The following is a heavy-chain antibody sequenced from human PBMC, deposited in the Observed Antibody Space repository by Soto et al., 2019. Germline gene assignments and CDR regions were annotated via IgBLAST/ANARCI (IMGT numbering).Heavy chain of an antibody. Sequence: VGSLRLSCAASGFTFSGSAMHWVRQASGKGLEWVGRIRSKANSYATAYAASVKGRFTISRDDSKNTAYLQMNSLKTEDTAVYYCTSQRYYDSHSYFDYWGQGTLVTVSS. CDR2: IRSKANSYAT. J-gene: IGHJ4*02. CDR1: GFTFSGSA. D-gene: IGHD3-22*01. V-gene: IGHV3-73*01. CDR3: TSQRYYDSHSYFDY.